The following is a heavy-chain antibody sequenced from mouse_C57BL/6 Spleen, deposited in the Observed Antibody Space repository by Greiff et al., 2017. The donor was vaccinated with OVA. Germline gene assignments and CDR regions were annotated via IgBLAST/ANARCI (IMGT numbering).Heavy chain of an antibody. J-gene: IGHJ1*03. CDR2: IYPGSGST. CDR3: ASTPLYGSSHWYFDV. V-gene: IGHV1-55*01. Sequence: QVQLQQPGAELVKPGASVKMSCKASGYTFTSYRITWVKQRPGQGLEWIGDIYPGSGSTNYNEKFKSKATLTVDTSSSTAYMQLSSLTSEDSAVYYCASTPLYGSSHWYFDVWGTGTTVTVSS. D-gene: IGHD1-1*01. CDR1: GYTFTSYR.